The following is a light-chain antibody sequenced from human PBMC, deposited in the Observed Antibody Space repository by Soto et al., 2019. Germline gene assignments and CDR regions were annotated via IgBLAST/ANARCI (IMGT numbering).Light chain of an antibody. CDR3: ASWDDNLNGIV. Sequence: QSVLTQPPSASGTPGQRVAISCSGSISNIGGNAAHWYQQLPGTAPRLLIYSSDQRPSGVPDRFSASKSATSASLAISGLQSEDEADYYCASWDDNLNGIVFGGGTKLTVL. J-gene: IGLJ2*01. V-gene: IGLV1-44*01. CDR1: ISNIGGNA. CDR2: SSD.